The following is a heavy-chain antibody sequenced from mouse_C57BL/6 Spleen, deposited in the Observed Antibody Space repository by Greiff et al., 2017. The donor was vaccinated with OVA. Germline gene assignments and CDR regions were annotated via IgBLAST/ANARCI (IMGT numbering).Heavy chain of an antibody. Sequence: VKLVESGPGLVAPSQTLSLTCTASGFSLTSYGVHWVRQPPGKGLEWLVVIWSDGSTTYNSALKSRLSISKDNSKVQVFLKMNSLQTDDTAIYYCARHRSGSSYGYFDVWGTGTTVTVSS. CDR3: ARHRSGSSYGYFDV. D-gene: IGHD1-1*01. J-gene: IGHJ1*03. CDR2: IWSDGST. V-gene: IGHV2-6-1*01. CDR1: GFSLTSYG.